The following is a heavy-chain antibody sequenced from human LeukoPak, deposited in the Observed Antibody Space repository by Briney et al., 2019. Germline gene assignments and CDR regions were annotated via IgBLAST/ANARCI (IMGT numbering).Heavy chain of an antibody. D-gene: IGHD2-2*01. CDR3: ARGFSSSSRYYFDF. CDR2: INPTGGST. CDR1: GYTFTSYY. V-gene: IGHV1-46*01. J-gene: IGHJ4*02. Sequence: ASVKVSCKAPGYTFTSYYLHWVRQAPGQGLEWMGIINPTGGSTRYARKFQDRVTVTRDTSTSTVYMELSSLRSEDTAVYYCARGFSSSSRYYFDFWGQGTLVTVSS.